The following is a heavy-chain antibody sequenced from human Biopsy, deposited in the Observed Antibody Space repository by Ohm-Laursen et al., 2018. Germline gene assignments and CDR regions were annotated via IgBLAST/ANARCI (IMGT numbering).Heavy chain of an antibody. CDR3: AADINVWNVNY. D-gene: IGHD1-1*01. Sequence: ASVKVSCKASGYTFTGYYLHWVRQAPGQGLEWMGWINPDNGGTIHAQKFQGRVTVTRDTSISTAYVEVTSLRSDDTAVYYCAADINVWNVNYWGQGTQVIASS. CDR2: INPDNGGT. CDR1: GYTFTGYY. J-gene: IGHJ4*02. V-gene: IGHV1-2*02.